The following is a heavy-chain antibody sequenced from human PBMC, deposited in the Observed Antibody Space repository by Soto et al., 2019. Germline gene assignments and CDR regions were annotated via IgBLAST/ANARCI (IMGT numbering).Heavy chain of an antibody. J-gene: IGHJ3*02. V-gene: IGHV4-59*12. Sequence: QVQLQESGPGLVKPSETLSLTCNVSGGSISLYYWNWIRQPPGKGLEWIGYIYYSGSTNYNPSLKSRVTIAVDTSKNQLSLKLSSVTAADTAVYYCARDRREGQWLVPVSFAFDIWGQGTRVTVSS. D-gene: IGHD6-19*01. CDR3: ARDRREGQWLVPVSFAFDI. CDR1: GGSISLYY. CDR2: IYYSGST.